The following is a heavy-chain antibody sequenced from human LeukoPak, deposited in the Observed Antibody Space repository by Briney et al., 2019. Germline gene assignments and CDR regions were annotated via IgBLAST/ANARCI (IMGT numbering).Heavy chain of an antibody. J-gene: IGHJ5*02. CDR3: TNTWYSSSWYWWFDP. CDR1: GFTFSNAW. Sequence: GGSLRLSCAASGFTFSNAWMSWVRQAPGKGLELVGRIKSKTDGGTTDYAAPVKGRFTISRDDSKNTLYLQMNSLKTEDTAVYYCTNTWYSSSWYWWFDPWGQGTLVTVSS. V-gene: IGHV3-15*01. CDR2: IKSKTDGGTT. D-gene: IGHD6-13*01.